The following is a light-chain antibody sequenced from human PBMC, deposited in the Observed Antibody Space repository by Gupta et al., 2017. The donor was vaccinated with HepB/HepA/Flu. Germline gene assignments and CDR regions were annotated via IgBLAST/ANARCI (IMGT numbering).Light chain of an antibody. Sequence: QSALTQPASVSGSPGQSITISCTGTSSDIGYYNLVSWYQQHPGKAPKLMIYEVVNRPSGVSYRFSGSKSGNTASLTISGLQAEDEADYYCCSYAGSRTLVFGGGTKLTVI. CDR1: SSDIGYYNL. V-gene: IGLV2-23*02. CDR3: CSYAGSRTLV. CDR2: EVV. J-gene: IGLJ3*02.